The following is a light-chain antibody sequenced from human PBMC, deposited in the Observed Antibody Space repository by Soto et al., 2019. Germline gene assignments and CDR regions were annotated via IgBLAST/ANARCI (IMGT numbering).Light chain of an antibody. V-gene: IGKV1-5*03. Sequence: DIQMSQSPSTLSASVGSRVTITCRASQGTGDWLAWYQQKPGKAPKLLIYKTSTLEGGVPSRFSGSGSETEFTLTISSLQPDDFATYYCQQYSSYPLTFGGGTKVDIK. CDR3: QQYSSYPLT. CDR1: QGTGDW. J-gene: IGKJ4*01. CDR2: KTS.